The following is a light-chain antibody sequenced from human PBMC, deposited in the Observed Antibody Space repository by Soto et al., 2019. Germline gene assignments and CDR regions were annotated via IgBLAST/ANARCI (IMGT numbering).Light chain of an antibody. J-gene: IGKJ4*01. CDR2: AAS. CDR3: QQSYSTTLT. V-gene: IGKV1-39*01. CDR1: QSISKY. Sequence: DIQMAQSPSSLSASVGDRVTITCRASQSISKYLNWYQHTQGKAPKIXIYAASGLQSGVPSGFTGSGSGTDCTRTISSLQPEDFATYYCQQSYSTTLTFGGGTKVDIK.